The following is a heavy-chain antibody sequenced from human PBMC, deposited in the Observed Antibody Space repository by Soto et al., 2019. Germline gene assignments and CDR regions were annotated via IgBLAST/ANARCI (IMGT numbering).Heavy chain of an antibody. D-gene: IGHD6-6*01. Sequence: VGSLRLSCTASGFTFSNYWMSCVRQAPGKGLEWVANIKEDGSEKHYEDSMKGRFTIYRDNTKNSLYLQMNSLRAEDTAVYYCARVGYTSSSFHYLGQATLVTVSS. V-gene: IGHV3-7*03. CDR3: ARVGYTSSSFHY. CDR1: GFTFSNYW. CDR2: IKEDGSEK. J-gene: IGHJ4*02.